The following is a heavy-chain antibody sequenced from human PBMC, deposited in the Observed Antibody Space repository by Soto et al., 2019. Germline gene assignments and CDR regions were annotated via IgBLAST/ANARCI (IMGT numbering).Heavy chain of an antibody. V-gene: IGHV1-69*02. CDR2: IIPILGIA. CDR1: GGTFSSYP. CDR3: ARGSAAGAGNGLRVTRDEYFQH. Sequence: QVQLVQSGAEVKKPGSSVKVSCKASGGTFSSYPISWVRQAPGQGLEWMGRIIPILGIANYAQNFQGRVTITEDKSTSTAYMALSSLRSEDTAVYYCARGSAAGAGNGLRVTRDEYFQHWGQGTLVTVSS. J-gene: IGHJ1*01. D-gene: IGHD6-19*01.